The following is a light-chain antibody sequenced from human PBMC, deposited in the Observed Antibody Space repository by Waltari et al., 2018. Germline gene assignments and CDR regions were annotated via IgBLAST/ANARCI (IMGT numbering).Light chain of an antibody. CDR3: TSYTTGSTLVV. CDR2: DVV. CDR1: SSNGVAFNF. J-gene: IGLJ3*02. V-gene: IGLV2-14*03. Sequence: QSALTQPASVSGSPGQSITITCTGTSSNGVAFNFVSWYQEHPGKAPKLLIYDVVNRPSGVSNRFSGSKSGNTASLTISGLQAEDEADYYCTSYTTGSTLVVFGGGTKLTVL.